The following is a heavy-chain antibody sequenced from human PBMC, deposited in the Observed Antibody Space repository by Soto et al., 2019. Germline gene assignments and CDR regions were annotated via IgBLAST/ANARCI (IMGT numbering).Heavy chain of an antibody. J-gene: IGHJ3*02. CDR3: ARVRTGFSDAFDI. CDR2: MNPNSGNT. CDR1: GYTFTSYD. V-gene: IGHV1-8*01. Sequence: ASVKVSCKASGYTFTSYDINWVRQATGQGLEWMGWMNPNSGNTGYAQKFQGWVTMTRDTSISTAYMELSRLRSDDTAVYYCARVRTGFSDAFDIWGQGTMVTVSS.